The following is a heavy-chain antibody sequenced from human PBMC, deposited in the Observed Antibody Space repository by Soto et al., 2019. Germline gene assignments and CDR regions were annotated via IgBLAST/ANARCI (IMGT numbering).Heavy chain of an antibody. V-gene: IGHV5-51*01. CDR1: GYSFTSYW. CDR2: IYPGDSDT. J-gene: IGHJ3*02. Sequence: PGESLKISCKGSGYSFTSYWIGWVRQMPGKGLEWMGIIYPGDSDTRYSPSFQGQVTISADKSISTAYLQWSSLKASDTAMYYCARQPHYYDSSGYPYDAFDIWGQGTMVTVSS. D-gene: IGHD3-22*01. CDR3: ARQPHYYDSSGYPYDAFDI.